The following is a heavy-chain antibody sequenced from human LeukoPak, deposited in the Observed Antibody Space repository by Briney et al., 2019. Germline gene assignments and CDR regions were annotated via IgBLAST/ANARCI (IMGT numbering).Heavy chain of an antibody. CDR3: AKARIAVAGTGCFDY. J-gene: IGHJ4*02. V-gene: IGHV3-30*02. Sequence: GGSLRLSCAASGFTFSSYGMHWVRQAPGKGLEWVAFIRYDGSNKYYADSVKGWFTISRDNSKNTLYLQMNSLRADDTAEYYCAKARIAVAGTGCFDYWGQGTLVTVSS. CDR1: GFTFSSYG. CDR2: IRYDGSNK. D-gene: IGHD6-19*01.